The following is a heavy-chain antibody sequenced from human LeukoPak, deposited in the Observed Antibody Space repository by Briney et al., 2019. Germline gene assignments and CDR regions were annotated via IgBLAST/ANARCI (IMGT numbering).Heavy chain of an antibody. CDR1: GYSFTSYY. Sequence: ASVKVSCKASGYSFTSYYMHWVRQAPGQGLEWMGIINPSGGDTSYAQKFQGRVTITRDMSTSTVYMELSSLRSEDTAVYYCARDLGISGWYAPPLGYFDYWGQGTLLTVSS. D-gene: IGHD6-19*01. J-gene: IGHJ4*02. CDR3: ARDLGISGWYAPPLGYFDY. CDR2: INPSGGDT. V-gene: IGHV1-46*01.